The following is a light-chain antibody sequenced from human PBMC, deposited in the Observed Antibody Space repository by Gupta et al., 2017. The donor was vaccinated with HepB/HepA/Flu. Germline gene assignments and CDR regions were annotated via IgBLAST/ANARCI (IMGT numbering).Light chain of an antibody. Sequence: QSALTQPASVSGPPGQSITISCTGTSSDVGGYDYVSWYQQHPGKAPKLMIYVVSNRPSGVSNRFSGSKSGNTASLTISGLRTEDEAEYYCTSYTSSSTVVFGGGTKLTVL. V-gene: IGLV2-14*03. CDR3: TSYTSSSTVV. CDR1: SSDVGGYDY. J-gene: IGLJ3*02. CDR2: VVS.